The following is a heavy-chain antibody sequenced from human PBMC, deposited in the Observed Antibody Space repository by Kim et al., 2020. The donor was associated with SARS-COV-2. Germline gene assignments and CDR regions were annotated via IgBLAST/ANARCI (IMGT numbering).Heavy chain of an antibody. CDR3: AKAQRAISITMVRGVASSVYMDV. V-gene: IGHV3-23*01. D-gene: IGHD3-10*01. CDR2: ISGSGGST. Sequence: GGSLRHSCAASGFTFSSYAMSWVRQAPGKGLEWVSAISGSGGSTYYADSVKGRFTISRDNSKNTLYLQMNSLRAEDTAGYYCAKAQRAISITMVRGVASSVYMDVWGKGTTVTVSS. J-gene: IGHJ6*03. CDR1: GFTFSSYA.